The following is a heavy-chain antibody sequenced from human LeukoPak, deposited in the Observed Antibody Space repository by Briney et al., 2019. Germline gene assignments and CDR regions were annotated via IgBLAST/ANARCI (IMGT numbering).Heavy chain of an antibody. D-gene: IGHD4-23*01. CDR3: ARGRSTVVTPNYYYYYCMDV. J-gene: IGHJ6*03. Sequence: SETLSLTCTVSGGSISSSHWSWIRQPPEKGLEWIGNIHTSGGTNYSPSLKSRVTISLDTSRNQFSLKLSSVTAADTAVYYCARGRSTVVTPNYYYYYCMDVWGKGTTVTVSS. V-gene: IGHV4-4*09. CDR2: IHTSGGT. CDR1: GGSISSSH.